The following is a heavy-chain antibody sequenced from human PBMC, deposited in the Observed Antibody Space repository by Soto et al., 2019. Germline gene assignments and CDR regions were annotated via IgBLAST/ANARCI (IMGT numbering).Heavy chain of an antibody. Sequence: PGGSLRLSCAASGFTFSSYSMNWVRQAPGKGLEWVSYISSSSTIYYADSVKGRFTISRDNAKNSLYLQMNSLRDEDTAVYYCARYPLVGTTFHAFDIWGQGTMVTVSS. CDR1: GFTFSSYS. V-gene: IGHV3-48*02. J-gene: IGHJ3*02. CDR2: ISSSSTI. CDR3: ARYPLVGTTFHAFDI. D-gene: IGHD1-26*01.